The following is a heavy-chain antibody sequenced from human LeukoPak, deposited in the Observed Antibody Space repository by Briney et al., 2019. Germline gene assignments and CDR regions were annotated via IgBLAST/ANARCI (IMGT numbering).Heavy chain of an antibody. V-gene: IGHV1-69*04. D-gene: IGHD3-9*01. CDR1: GGTFSSYA. CDR3: ARGVLTGYGEGLGAFDI. CDR2: IIPILGIA. J-gene: IGHJ3*02. Sequence: ASVKVSCKASGGTFSSYAISWVRQAPGQGLEWMGRIIPILGIANYAQKFQGRVTITADKSTSTAYMELSSLRSEDTAVYYCARGVLTGYGEGLGAFDIWGQGTMVTVSS.